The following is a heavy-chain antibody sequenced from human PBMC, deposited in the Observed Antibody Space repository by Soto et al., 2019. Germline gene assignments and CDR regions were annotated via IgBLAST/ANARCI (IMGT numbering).Heavy chain of an antibody. D-gene: IGHD3-10*01. CDR2: ISGSGGST. CDR3: AKYQVTYGSAVFHFDY. Sequence: GGSLRLSCADSGFTFSSYAMSWVRQAPGKGLEWVSAISGSGGSTYYADSVKGRFTISRDNSKNTLYLQMNSLRAEDTAVYYCAKYQVTYGSAVFHFDYWGQGTLVTVSS. J-gene: IGHJ4*02. CDR1: GFTFSSYA. V-gene: IGHV3-23*01.